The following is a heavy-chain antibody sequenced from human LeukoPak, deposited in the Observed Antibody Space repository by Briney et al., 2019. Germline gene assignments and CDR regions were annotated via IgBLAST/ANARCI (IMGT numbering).Heavy chain of an antibody. D-gene: IGHD3-22*01. J-gene: IGHJ4*02. Sequence: ASVKVSCKASGSTFSSYAISWVRQAPGQGLEWMGGIIPIFGTANYAQKFQGRVTITADESTSTAYMELSSLRSEDTAVYYCARVAGDSSGEGDYWGQGTLVTVSS. V-gene: IGHV1-69*13. CDR3: ARVAGDSSGEGDY. CDR2: IIPIFGTA. CDR1: GSTFSSYA.